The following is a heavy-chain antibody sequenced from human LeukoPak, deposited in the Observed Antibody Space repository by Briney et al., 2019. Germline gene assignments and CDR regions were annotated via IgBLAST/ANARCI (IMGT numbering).Heavy chain of an antibody. CDR2: ISAYNGNT. CDR3: AGYDYVWGSYRYDAFDI. Sequence: GAAVKVTCKASGYTFTSCGFSGVRQPPGQGLEWMGWISAYNGNTNYAQKLQGRVPMTTDTATSTAYMELRSLRSDDTAVYYCAGYDYVWGSYRYDAFDIWGQGTMVTVSS. V-gene: IGHV1-18*01. J-gene: IGHJ3*02. D-gene: IGHD3-16*02. CDR1: GYTFTSCG.